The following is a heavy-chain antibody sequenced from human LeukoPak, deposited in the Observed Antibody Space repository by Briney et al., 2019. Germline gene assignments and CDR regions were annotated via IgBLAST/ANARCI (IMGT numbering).Heavy chain of an antibody. CDR2: IKQDGSEK. Sequence: GGAPRLSFAAPGFSISNYWMKRVRQGPGEGLEWVANIKQDGSEKNYVDSVKGRFTISRDNAKNSLILQMNSLRDEDTAVYYCARGVWAPFDSWGQGTLVSVSS. V-gene: IGHV3-7*01. CDR3: ARGVWAPFDS. J-gene: IGHJ4*02. D-gene: IGHD7-27*01. CDR1: GFSISNYW.